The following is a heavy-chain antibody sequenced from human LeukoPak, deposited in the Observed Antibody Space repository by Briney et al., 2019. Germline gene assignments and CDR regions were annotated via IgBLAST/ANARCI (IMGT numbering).Heavy chain of an antibody. CDR1: GFTFSSYA. CDR2: ISASGEST. V-gene: IGHV3-23*01. CDR3: ANQGDRIAAVK. J-gene: IGHJ4*02. D-gene: IGHD6-13*01. Sequence: PGGSLRLSCAASGFTFSSYAMHWVRQAPGKGLEWVSAISASGESTYYVDSVKGRFTISRDNSKNTLYLQMNSLRAEDTAVYYCANQGDRIAAVKWGQGTLVTVS.